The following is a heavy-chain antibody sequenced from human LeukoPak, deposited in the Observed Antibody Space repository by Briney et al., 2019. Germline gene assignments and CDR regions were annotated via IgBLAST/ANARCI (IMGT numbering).Heavy chain of an antibody. CDR3: SRTRRGQIGWTNDY. J-gene: IGHJ4*02. CDR1: GFSLTTSGVG. Sequence: SGPTLVKPTQTLTLTCTFSGFSLTTSGVGVGWIRQPPGKALEWLALIYWDDDKRYSPSLKSRVTITKDASKNQVVLTMTNMDPVDTATYYCSRTRRGQIGWTNDYWGQGTLVTVSS. CDR2: IYWDDDK. V-gene: IGHV2-5*02. D-gene: IGHD6-19*01.